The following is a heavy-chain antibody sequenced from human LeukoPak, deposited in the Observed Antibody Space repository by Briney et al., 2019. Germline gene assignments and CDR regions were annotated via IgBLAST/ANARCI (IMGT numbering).Heavy chain of an antibody. CDR3: ARGDFCSKSNCYLRPMDV. CDR1: GGSISDYS. CDR2: IYCSGST. Sequence: AETLSLTCTVSGGSISDYSWNWIWQPPGKGREWVGYIYCSGSTTYNPSLKSRVTLSVDTAKNQFSLKVRSVTAADTAVYYCARGDFCSKSNCYLRPMDVWGKGTTVTVSS. V-gene: IGHV4-59*01. J-gene: IGHJ6*03. D-gene: IGHD3-3*01.